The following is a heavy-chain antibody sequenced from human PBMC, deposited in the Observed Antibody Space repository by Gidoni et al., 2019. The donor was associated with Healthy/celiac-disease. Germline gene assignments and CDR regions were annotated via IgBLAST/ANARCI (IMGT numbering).Heavy chain of an antibody. Sequence: EVQLVESGGGLVQPGGSLRLSCAASGFTVSSNYMSWVRQAPGKGLEWVSVIYSGGSTYYADSVKGRFTISRDNSKNTLYLQMNSLRAEDTAVYYCAREGYCSSTSCYTFDYWGQGTLVTVSS. J-gene: IGHJ4*02. V-gene: IGHV3-66*01. CDR2: IYSGGST. CDR1: GFTVSSNY. CDR3: AREGYCSSTSCYTFDY. D-gene: IGHD2-2*02.